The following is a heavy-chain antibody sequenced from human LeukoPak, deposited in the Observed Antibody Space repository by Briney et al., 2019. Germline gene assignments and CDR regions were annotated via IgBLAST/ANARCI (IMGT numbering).Heavy chain of an antibody. J-gene: IGHJ4*02. D-gene: IGHD6-6*01. CDR1: GDSISGFY. V-gene: IGHV4-59*08. Sequence: SETLSLTCTVSGDSISGFYWSWIRQPPGKGLEWIGYIYYSGSTNYNPSLKSRVAMSIDTSKSQFSLKLTSVTAADTAVYYCASGYSSSSLCYWGQGTLVTVSS. CDR2: IYYSGST. CDR3: ASGYSSSSLCY.